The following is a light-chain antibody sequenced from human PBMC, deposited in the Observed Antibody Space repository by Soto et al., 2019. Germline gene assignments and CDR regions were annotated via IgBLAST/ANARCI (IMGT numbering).Light chain of an antibody. CDR1: QSVRSSE. V-gene: IGKV3-20*01. CDR3: QQYGSSPLT. J-gene: IGKJ4*01. CDR2: GAS. Sequence: EIVLTQSPGTLSLSPGERATLSCRASQSVRSSELAWYQQKPGQAPRLLIYGASTRATAIPDRVSSSGSGTDFTLTISRLEPEDFAVYYCQQYGSSPLTFGGGTKVEFK.